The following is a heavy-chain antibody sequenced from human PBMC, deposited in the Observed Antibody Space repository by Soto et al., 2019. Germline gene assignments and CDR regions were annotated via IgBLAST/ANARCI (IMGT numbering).Heavy chain of an antibody. CDR3: ARERTDTAMVTSSLYYYYYGMDV. Sequence: SVKVSCKASGGTFSSYAISRVRQAPGQGLEWMGGIIPIFGTANYAQKFQGRVTITADKSTSTAYMELSSLRSEDTAVYYCARERTDTAMVTSSLYYYYYGMDVWGQGTTVTVSS. CDR1: GGTFSSYA. CDR2: IIPIFGTA. J-gene: IGHJ6*02. V-gene: IGHV1-69*06. D-gene: IGHD5-18*01.